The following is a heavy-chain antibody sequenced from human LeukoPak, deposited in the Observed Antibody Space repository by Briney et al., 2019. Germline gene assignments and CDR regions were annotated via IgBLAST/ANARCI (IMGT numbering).Heavy chain of an antibody. CDR2: IYYSGST. V-gene: IGHV4-30-4*08. CDR3: ARDHEGYSSVHNQNWFDP. CDR1: GGSISSGDYY. J-gene: IGHJ5*02. Sequence: PSETLSLTCTVSGGSISSGDYYWSWIRQPPGKGLEWLGYIYYSGSTYYNPSLKSRVTISVATSKNQFSLKLSSVTAADTAVYYCARDHEGYSSVHNQNWFDPWGQGTLVTVSS. D-gene: IGHD6-25*01.